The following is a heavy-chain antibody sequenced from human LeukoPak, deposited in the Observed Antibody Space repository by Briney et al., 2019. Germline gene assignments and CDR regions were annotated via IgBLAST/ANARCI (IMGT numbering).Heavy chain of an antibody. V-gene: IGHV4-61*02. Sequence: SETLSLTCTVSGGSISSGSYYWSWIRQPAGKGLEWIGRIYTSGSTNYNPSLKSRVTISVDTSKNQFSLKLSSVTAADTAVYYGARDHIVVVPAAIYNWFDPWGQGTLVTVSS. D-gene: IGHD2-2*01. CDR3: ARDHIVVVPAAIYNWFDP. CDR1: GGSISSGSYY. J-gene: IGHJ5*02. CDR2: IYTSGST.